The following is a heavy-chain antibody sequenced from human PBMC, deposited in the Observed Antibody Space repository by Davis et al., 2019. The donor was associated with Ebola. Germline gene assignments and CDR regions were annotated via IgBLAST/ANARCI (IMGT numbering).Heavy chain of an antibody. V-gene: IGHV5-51*01. D-gene: IGHD6-19*01. CDR1: GYSFTSYW. CDR2: IYPGDSDT. Sequence: PGGSLRLSCKGSGYSFTSYWIGWVRQMPGKGLEWMGIIYPGDSDTRYSPPFQGQVTISADKSISTAYLQWSSLKASDTAMYYCARVRIAVAGLFDYWGQGTLVTVSS. J-gene: IGHJ4*02. CDR3: ARVRIAVAGLFDY.